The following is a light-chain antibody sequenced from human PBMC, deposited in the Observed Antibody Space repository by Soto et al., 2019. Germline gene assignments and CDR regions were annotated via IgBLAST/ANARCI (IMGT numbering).Light chain of an antibody. V-gene: IGKV3-15*01. CDR2: DTS. Sequence: EMVMTQSPATLSVSPGERATLSCRASQSVSSKLAWYQQKPGQAPRLLIYDTSTRATGIPARFSGSGSGTEFTLTISSLQSEDFAVYYCQQYSKWPPITFGQGTRPEIX. CDR1: QSVSSK. J-gene: IGKJ5*01. CDR3: QQYSKWPPIT.